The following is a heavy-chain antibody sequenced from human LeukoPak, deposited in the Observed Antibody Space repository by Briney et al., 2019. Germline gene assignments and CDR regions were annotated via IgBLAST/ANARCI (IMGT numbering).Heavy chain of an antibody. D-gene: IGHD4-23*01. CDR2: IIPILGIA. V-gene: IGHV1-69*04. CDR1: GGTFSSYA. J-gene: IGHJ4*02. CDR3: ARDYYGGNTPFDY. Sequence: SVKVSCKASGGTFSSYAISWVRQAPGQGLEWMGRIIPILGIANYAQKFQGRVTITADKSTSTAYMELSSLRSEDTAVYYCARDYYGGNTPFDYWGQGTLVTVSS.